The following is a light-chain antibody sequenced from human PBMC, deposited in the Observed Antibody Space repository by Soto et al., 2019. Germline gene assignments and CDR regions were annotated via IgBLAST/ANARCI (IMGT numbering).Light chain of an antibody. V-gene: IGKV4-1*01. Sequence: DIVMTHSPDSLAVSLGERATINCNSSQSVLYSSNNKNYLALYQHKPGQPPKLRIYWASTRESGVPDRLSGSSSEADFTLTITSLQDEDVAVYYCKQYYSTPQTLGQRTKVDIK. J-gene: IGKJ1*01. CDR3: KQYYSTPQT. CDR2: WAS. CDR1: QSVLYSSNNKNY.